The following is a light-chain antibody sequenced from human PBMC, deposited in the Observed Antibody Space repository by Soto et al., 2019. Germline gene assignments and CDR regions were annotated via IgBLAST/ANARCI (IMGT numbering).Light chain of an antibody. V-gene: IGLV2-11*01. J-gene: IGLJ1*01. Sequence: QSVLTQPRSVSGSPGQSVTISCTGTSSDVGNYNFVSWYQHHPGKAPKLMIYDVDKRPSGVPDRFSGSKSGNTASLTISGLQAEDEADYYCGSYAGSYPFVFGTGTKVTGL. CDR3: GSYAGSYPFV. CDR2: DVD. CDR1: SSDVGNYNF.